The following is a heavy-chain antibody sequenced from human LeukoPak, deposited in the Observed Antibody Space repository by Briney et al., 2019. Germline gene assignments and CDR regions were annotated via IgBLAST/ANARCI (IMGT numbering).Heavy chain of an antibody. CDR3: AKVVYSSSSYDYYYYMDV. V-gene: IGHV3-30*02. D-gene: IGHD6-6*01. CDR2: IRYVGSNK. Sequence: GGSLRLSCAASGFTFSSYGMHWVRQAPGKGLEWVAFIRYVGSNKYYADSVKGRLTISRDNSKNTLYLQMNSLRAEDTAVYYCAKVVYSSSSYDYYYYMDVWGKGTTVTVSS. CDR1: GFTFSSYG. J-gene: IGHJ6*03.